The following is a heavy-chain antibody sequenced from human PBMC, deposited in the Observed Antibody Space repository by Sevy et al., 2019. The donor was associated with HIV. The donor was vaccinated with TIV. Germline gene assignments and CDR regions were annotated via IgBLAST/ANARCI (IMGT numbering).Heavy chain of an antibody. V-gene: IGHV3-7*03. CDR2: IKQDGSEK. Sequence: GGSLRLSCAASGFTFSSYWMSWVRQAPGKGLEWVANIKQDGSEKYYVDSVKGRLTISRDNAKNSLYLQMNSLGAEDTAVYYCARVPNKYCSGGSCYSGGWFDPWGQGTLVTVSS. J-gene: IGHJ5*02. CDR1: GFTFSSYW. CDR3: ARVPNKYCSGGSCYSGGWFDP. D-gene: IGHD2-15*01.